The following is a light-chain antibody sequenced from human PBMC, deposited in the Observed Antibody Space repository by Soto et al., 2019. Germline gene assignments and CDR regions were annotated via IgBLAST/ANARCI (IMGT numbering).Light chain of an antibody. CDR1: HSVTTW. CDR2: KAS. Sequence: DIQMSQSPATLSASVGDRVTITCRASHSVTTWLAWHQQKPGAAPRLLIYKASTLESGVPSRFSGSGSGTEFTLTVSSLQPEDAATYYCQQYDSYPCTSGQGTKVEIK. CDR3: QQYDSYPCT. V-gene: IGKV1-5*03. J-gene: IGKJ1*01.